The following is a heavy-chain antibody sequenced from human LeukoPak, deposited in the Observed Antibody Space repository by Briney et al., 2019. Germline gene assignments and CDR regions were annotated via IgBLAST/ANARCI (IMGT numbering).Heavy chain of an antibody. CDR1: GGSIGTYY. CDR3: ARHYYSSGSYYSRSYYYGMDV. V-gene: IGHV4-59*08. D-gene: IGHD3-10*01. Sequence: SETLSLTCTVSGGSIGTYYWTWIRQPPGKGLEWIGYISYSGSTNYNPSLKSRVTISVDISKNQFSLKMSSVTAADTAVYYCARHYYSSGSYYSRSYYYGMDVWGQGTSVTVSS. CDR2: ISYSGST. J-gene: IGHJ6*02.